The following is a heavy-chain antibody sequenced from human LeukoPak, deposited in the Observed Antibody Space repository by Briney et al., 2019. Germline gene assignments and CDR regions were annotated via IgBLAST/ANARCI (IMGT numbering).Heavy chain of an antibody. J-gene: IGHJ4*02. CDR2: ISAYNGST. Sequence: GASVKVSCKASGYTFTSYGISWVRQAPGQGLEWMGWISAYNGSTNYAQKLQGRVTMTTDTSTSTAYMELRSLRSDDTAVYYCARDPLLYYYGSGSHFDYWGQGTLVTVSS. D-gene: IGHD3-10*01. CDR3: ARDPLLYYYGSGSHFDY. V-gene: IGHV1-18*01. CDR1: GYTFTSYG.